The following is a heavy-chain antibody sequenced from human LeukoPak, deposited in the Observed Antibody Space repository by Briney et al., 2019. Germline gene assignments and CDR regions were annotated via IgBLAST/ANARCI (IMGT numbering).Heavy chain of an antibody. J-gene: IGHJ5*02. CDR3: ARFEEDLNWVDP. V-gene: IGHV4-39*01. CDR1: GGSISSSRYY. CDR2: IYYTGST. D-gene: IGHD3/OR15-3a*01. Sequence: PSETLSLTCTVSGGSISSSRYYWGWIRQPPGKGLEWIGNIYYTGSTYYNPSLKSRVTISVDTSKNQFSLKVSSVTAADTAVYYCARFEEDLNWVDPWGQGTLVTVSS.